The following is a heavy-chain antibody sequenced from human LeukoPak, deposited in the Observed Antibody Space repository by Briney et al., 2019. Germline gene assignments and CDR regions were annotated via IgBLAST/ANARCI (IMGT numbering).Heavy chain of an antibody. Sequence: PGGSLRLSCAASGFTFSSYSMPWVRQAPGKGLEWVSYISSSSSTIYYADSVKGRFTISRDNAKNSLYLQMNSLRAEDTAVYYCARAVISLGSMGFDYWGQGTLVTVSS. J-gene: IGHJ4*02. CDR1: GFTFSSYS. D-gene: IGHD2-21*01. CDR2: ISSSSSTI. V-gene: IGHV3-48*04. CDR3: ARAVISLGSMGFDY.